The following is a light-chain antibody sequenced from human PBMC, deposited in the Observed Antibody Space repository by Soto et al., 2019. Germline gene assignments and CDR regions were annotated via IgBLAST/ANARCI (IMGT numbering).Light chain of an antibody. CDR2: DAS. V-gene: IGKV3-11*01. J-gene: IGKJ5*01. CDR1: QSISSY. Sequence: IPLTQYPPTLSLSPGERPTLSCRASQSISSYLAWYQKKPGQPPRLLIYDASTRATGIPARFSGSGSGTDFTLTISSLEPEDLAVYDCQQRSNWPPITFGQGTRLEIK. CDR3: QQRSNWPPIT.